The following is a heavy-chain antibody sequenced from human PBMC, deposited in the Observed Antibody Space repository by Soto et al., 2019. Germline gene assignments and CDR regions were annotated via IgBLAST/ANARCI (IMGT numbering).Heavy chain of an antibody. CDR3: ASRDVVVVAVSGGAFDI. V-gene: IGHV3-11*01. CDR1: GFTFSDYY. Sequence: GGSLRLSCAASGFTFSDYYMSWIRQAPGKGLEWVSYISSSGSTIYYADSVKGRFTISRDNAKNSLYLQMNSLRAEDTAVYYCASRDVVVVAVSGGAFDIWGQGTMVTVS. D-gene: IGHD2-15*01. CDR2: ISSSGSTI. J-gene: IGHJ3*02.